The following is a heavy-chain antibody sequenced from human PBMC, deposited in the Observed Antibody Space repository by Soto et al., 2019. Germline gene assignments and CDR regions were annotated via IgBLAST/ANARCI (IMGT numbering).Heavy chain of an antibody. CDR3: AGRVGATNYGMDV. CDR1: EFTVSSNY. V-gene: IGHV3-53*01. D-gene: IGHD1-26*01. CDR2: IYSGGRT. J-gene: IGHJ6*02. Sequence: EVQLVESGGGLIQPGGSLRLSCAASEFTVSSNYMNWVRQAPGKGLDCVSTIYSGGRTYYADSVKGRFTISRDNSKNTRYLQMNNLRAEDTAVYYCAGRVGATNYGMDVWGQGTTVTVSS.